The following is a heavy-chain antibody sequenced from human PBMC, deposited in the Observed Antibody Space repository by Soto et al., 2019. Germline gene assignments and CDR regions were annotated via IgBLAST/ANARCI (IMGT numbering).Heavy chain of an antibody. CDR1: GFTFGDYA. CDR3: TRVGGAEYSSSWYSWYYYYYGMDV. D-gene: IGHD6-13*01. V-gene: IGHV3-49*04. CDR2: IRSKAYGGTT. J-gene: IGHJ6*02. Sequence: PGGSLRLSCTASGFTFGDYAMSWVRQAPGKGLEWVGFIRSKAYGGTTEYAASVKGRFTISRDDSKSIAYLQMNSLKTEDTAVYYCTRVGGAEYSSSWYSWYYYYYGMDVWGQGTTVTVS.